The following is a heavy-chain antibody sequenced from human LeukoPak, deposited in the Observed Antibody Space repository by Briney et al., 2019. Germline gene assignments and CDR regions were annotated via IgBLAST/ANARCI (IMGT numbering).Heavy chain of an antibody. V-gene: IGHV4-59*01. CDR2: IYYSGST. CDR1: GGSISSYY. Sequence: SSETLSLTCTVSGGSISSYYWSWIRQPPGKGLEWIGNIYYSGSTNYNPSLKSRVTISVDTSKNQFSLKLSSVTAADTAVYYCTRGSIAYYYMDVWGKGTTVTVSS. D-gene: IGHD3-22*01. CDR3: TRGSIAYYYMDV. J-gene: IGHJ6*03.